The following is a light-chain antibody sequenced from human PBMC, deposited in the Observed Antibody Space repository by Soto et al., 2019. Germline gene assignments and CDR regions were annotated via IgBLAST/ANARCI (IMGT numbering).Light chain of an antibody. Sequence: QYVRTQPGSVCGSPGQSITISCTGTTNDIGGFNAVSWYRRHSGTAPRLLIYEVTNRPSGVSDRFSGSKSGITASLTISGLQADDEADYFCFSYTRSSTWIFGGGTKVTVL. V-gene: IGLV2-14*01. CDR1: TNDIGGFNA. CDR3: FSYTRSSTWI. CDR2: EVT. J-gene: IGLJ2*01.